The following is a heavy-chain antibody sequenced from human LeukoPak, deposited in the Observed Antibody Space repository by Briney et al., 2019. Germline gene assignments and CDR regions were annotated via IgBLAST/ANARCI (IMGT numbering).Heavy chain of an antibody. CDR2: ISYDGSNK. J-gene: IGHJ3*01. V-gene: IGHV3-30*04. D-gene: IGHD5-12*01. CDR3: ARSLGGYDYF. Sequence: PGGSLRLSCAASGFTFSSYSMHWVRQAPGKGLEWVAVISYDGSNKYYADSVKGRFRISRDNSKNTLYLQMNSKRAKDTDVYFCARSLGGYDYFGGQGTMVTVSS. CDR1: GFTFSSYS.